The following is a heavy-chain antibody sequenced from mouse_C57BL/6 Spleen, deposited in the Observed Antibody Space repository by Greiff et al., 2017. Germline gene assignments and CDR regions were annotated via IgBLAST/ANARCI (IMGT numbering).Heavy chain of an antibody. CDR3: ARGGDYCGGSYQAWFAY. Sequence: QVQLQQPGAELVKPGASVKLSCKASGYTFTSYWMHWVKQRPGRGLEWIGRIDPNRGGTKYNEKFKSKATLTVDKPSSTAYMQLSGRTSEDSAVYWCARGGDYCGGSYQAWFAYWGRGTLGTVSA. V-gene: IGHV1-72*01. CDR1: GYTFTSYW. CDR2: IDPNRGGT. D-gene: IGHD1-1*01. J-gene: IGHJ3*01.